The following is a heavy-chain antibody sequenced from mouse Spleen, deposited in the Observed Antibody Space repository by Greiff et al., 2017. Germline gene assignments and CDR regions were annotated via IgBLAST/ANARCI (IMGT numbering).Heavy chain of an antibody. V-gene: IGHV1-77*01. D-gene: IGHD1-2*01. CDR2: IYPGSGNT. CDR3: ARRDYYGLDY. Sequence: VQLQESGAELARPGASVKLSCKASGYTFPDYYINWVKQRTGQGLEWIGEIYPGSGNTYYNEKFKGKATLTADKSSSTAYMQLSSLTSEDSAVYFCARRDYYGLDYWGQGTTLTVSS. J-gene: IGHJ2*01. CDR1: GYTFPDYY.